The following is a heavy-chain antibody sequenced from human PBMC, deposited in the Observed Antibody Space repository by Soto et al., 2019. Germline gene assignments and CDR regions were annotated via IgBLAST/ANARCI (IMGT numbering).Heavy chain of an antibody. CDR3: TTTLGYCSTSCP. D-gene: IGHD2-2*01. Sequence: EVQLVESGGGLVKPGGSLRLSCAASGFSFNNAWMNWVRQGPGKGLEWVGRIKSNAYGGTTDYAAPVKGRSTISRDDSRDTLYLQMNSLKTEDTAVYYCTTTLGYCSTSCPWVQCSRLSVSS. CDR1: GFSFNNAW. V-gene: IGHV3-15*01. J-gene: IGHJ5*02. CDR2: IKSNAYGGTT.